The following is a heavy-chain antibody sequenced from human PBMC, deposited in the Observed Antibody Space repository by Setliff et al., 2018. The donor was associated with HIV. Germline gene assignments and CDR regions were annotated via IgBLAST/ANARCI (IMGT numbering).Heavy chain of an antibody. Sequence: AGESLKISCKASGYTFTNFWIGWVRQVPGKGLEWMGNIYPGDSDIRYNPSFQGQVTISVDKSISTAYLQWSSLKASDTAIYYCARHEGRWLPYIGDYWGQGTLVTVSS. CDR1: GYTFTNFW. J-gene: IGHJ4*02. CDR2: IYPGDSDI. V-gene: IGHV5-51*01. CDR3: ARHEGRWLPYIGDY. D-gene: IGHD5-12*01.